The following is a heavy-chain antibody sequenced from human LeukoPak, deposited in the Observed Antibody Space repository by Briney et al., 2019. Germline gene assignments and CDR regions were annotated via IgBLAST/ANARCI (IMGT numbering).Heavy chain of an antibody. V-gene: IGHV1-46*01. CDR3: ARVHYGDPDDY. J-gene: IGHJ4*02. CDR2: INPSSGDS. D-gene: IGHD4-17*01. CDR1: GYSFISYF. Sequence: ASVKVSCKASGYSFISYFIHWVRQAPGQGPEWMGTINPSSGDSNYAQKFQGRVTMTRDTSTSTVYMKLSSLKSEDTAVYYCARVHYGDPDDYWGQGTLVTVSS.